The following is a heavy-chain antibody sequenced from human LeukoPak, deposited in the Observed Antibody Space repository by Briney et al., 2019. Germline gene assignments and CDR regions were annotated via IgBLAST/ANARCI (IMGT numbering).Heavy chain of an antibody. J-gene: IGHJ4*02. V-gene: IGHV4-34*01. Sequence: SETLSLTCAVYGGSFSGCYWSWIRQPPGKGLEWIGEINHSGSTNYNPSLKSRVTISVDTSKNQFSLKLSSVTAADTAVYYCARGGLGYCSSTSGRTPYFDYWGQGTLVTVSS. CDR2: INHSGST. D-gene: IGHD2-2*01. CDR1: GGSFSGCY. CDR3: ARGGLGYCSSTSGRTPYFDY.